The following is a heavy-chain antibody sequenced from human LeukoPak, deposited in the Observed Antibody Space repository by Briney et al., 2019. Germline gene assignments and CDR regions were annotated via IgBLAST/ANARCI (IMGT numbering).Heavy chain of an antibody. V-gene: IGHV1-18*01. J-gene: IGHJ4*02. Sequence: ASVKVSCKASGYTSTSYGISWVRQAPGQGLEWMGWISAYNGNTNYAQKLQGRGTMTTDTSTSTAYMELRSLRSDDTAVYYCAREFTMVRGANTPIDYWGQGTLVTVSS. CDR3: AREFTMVRGANTPIDY. CDR2: ISAYNGNT. D-gene: IGHD3-10*01. CDR1: GYTSTSYG.